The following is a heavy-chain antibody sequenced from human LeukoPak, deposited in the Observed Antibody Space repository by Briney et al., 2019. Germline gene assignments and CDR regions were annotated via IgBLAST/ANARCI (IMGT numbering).Heavy chain of an antibody. Sequence: GESLKISCKGSGYSFTSYWIGWVRQMPGKGLEWMGIIYPGDSDTRYSPSFQGQVTISADKSISTAYLQWSSLKASDTAMYYCARHLSRHYDFSVNYGMDVWGQGTTVTVSS. D-gene: IGHD3-3*01. CDR3: ARHLSRHYDFSVNYGMDV. V-gene: IGHV5-51*01. CDR2: IYPGDSDT. J-gene: IGHJ6*02. CDR1: GYSFTSYW.